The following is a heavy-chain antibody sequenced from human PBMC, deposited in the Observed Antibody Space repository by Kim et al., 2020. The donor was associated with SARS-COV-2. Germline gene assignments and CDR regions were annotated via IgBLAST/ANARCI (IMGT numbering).Heavy chain of an antibody. CDR3: ARDTRRGFVPNYYYYYGMDV. CDR2: INTNTGNP. J-gene: IGHJ6*02. D-gene: IGHD2-15*01. Sequence: ASVKVSCKASGYTFTSYAMNWVRQAPGQGLEWMGWINTNTGNPTYAQGFTGRFVFSLDTSVSTAYLQISSLKAEDTAVYYCARDTRRGFVPNYYYYYGMDVWGQGTTVTVSS. V-gene: IGHV7-4-1*02. CDR1: GYTFTSYA.